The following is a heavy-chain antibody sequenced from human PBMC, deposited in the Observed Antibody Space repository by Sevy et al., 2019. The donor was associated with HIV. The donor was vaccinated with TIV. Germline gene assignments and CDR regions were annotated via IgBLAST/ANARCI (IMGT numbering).Heavy chain of an antibody. CDR1: GFIFGSYA. Sequence: GGSLRLSCAASGFIFGSYAMNWVRQAPGKGLEWVAVISNDGSHKYYADSVKGRFTISRDSSKNTLYLQMHSLRTDDTAVYYCARDPGSSWSSFDYWGQGTLVTVSS. D-gene: IGHD6-13*01. V-gene: IGHV3-30-3*01. CDR3: ARDPGSSWSSFDY. J-gene: IGHJ4*02. CDR2: ISNDGSHK.